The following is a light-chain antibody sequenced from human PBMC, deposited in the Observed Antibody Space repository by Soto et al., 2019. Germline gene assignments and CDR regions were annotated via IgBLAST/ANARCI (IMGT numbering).Light chain of an antibody. V-gene: IGKV2-30*01. Sequence: DVVMTQSPLSLPVTLGQPASISCRSSQSLVYSDGNTYLNWFLQGPGQSPRRLIYKVSTRDSGVPERFSGSGSGTDFTLKISRVEAEDVGVYYCMQGSHWPRTFGQGTKVDLK. J-gene: IGKJ1*01. CDR3: MQGSHWPRT. CDR1: QSLVYSDGNTY. CDR2: KVS.